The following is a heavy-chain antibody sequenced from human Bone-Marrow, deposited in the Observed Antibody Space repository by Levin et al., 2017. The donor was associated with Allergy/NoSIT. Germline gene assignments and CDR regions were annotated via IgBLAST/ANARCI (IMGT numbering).Heavy chain of an antibody. CDR3: ARDNYYYGLDV. J-gene: IGHJ6*02. V-gene: IGHV4-30-2*01. CDR1: GDSISTSGYS. CDR2: ISHSGAI. Sequence: SQTLSLTCAVSGDSISTSGYSWNWIRQPSGKGLEWIGYISHSGAIYYNPSLNSRVTISVDRSNNQFSLRLNSVTAADTAVYYCARDNYYYGLDVWGHGTPVTVSS.